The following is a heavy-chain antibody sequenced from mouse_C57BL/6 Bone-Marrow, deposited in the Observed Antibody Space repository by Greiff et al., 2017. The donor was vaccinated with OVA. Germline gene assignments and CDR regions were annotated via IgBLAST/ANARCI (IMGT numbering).Heavy chain of an antibody. Sequence: EVQLQQSGPVLVKPGASVKMSCKASGYTFTDYYMNWVKQSHGKSLEWIGVINPYNGGTSYNQKFKGKATLTVDKSSSTAYMELNSLTSEDSAVYYCARRAQATYTLYAMDYWGQGTSVTVSS. J-gene: IGHJ4*01. CDR1: GYTFTDYY. CDR3: ARRAQATYTLYAMDY. V-gene: IGHV1-19*01. D-gene: IGHD3-2*02. CDR2: INPYNGGT.